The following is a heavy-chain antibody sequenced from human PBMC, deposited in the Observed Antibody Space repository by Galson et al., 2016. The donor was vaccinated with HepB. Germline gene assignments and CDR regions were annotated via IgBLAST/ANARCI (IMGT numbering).Heavy chain of an antibody. J-gene: IGHJ6*03. Sequence: SVKVSCKAFGGSFSTYGVTWVRQAPGQGLEWMGGIIPIFGTTNYAQRFQGRVTITADESTSTAYLELSNLKSEDTAVYYCATMGHCSSTGCYAGYYHYFYMDVWGKGTTVTVSS. CDR1: GGSFSTYG. CDR2: IIPIFGTT. V-gene: IGHV1-69*13. CDR3: ATMGHCSSTGCYAGYYHYFYMDV. D-gene: IGHD2-2*01.